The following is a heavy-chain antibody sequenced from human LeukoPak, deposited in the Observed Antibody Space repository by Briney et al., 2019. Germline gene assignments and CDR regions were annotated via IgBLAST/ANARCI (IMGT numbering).Heavy chain of an antibody. CDR2: ISYDGSNK. CDR1: GFTFSSYG. CDR3: ARDFSNHGWFDP. D-gene: IGHD1-14*01. J-gene: IGHJ5*02. Sequence: GGSLRLSCAASGFTFSSYGMHWVRQAPGKGLEWVAVISYDGSNKYYADSVKGRFTISRDNSKNTLYLQMNSLRAEDTAVYYCARDFSNHGWFDPWGQGTLVTVSS. V-gene: IGHV3-30*03.